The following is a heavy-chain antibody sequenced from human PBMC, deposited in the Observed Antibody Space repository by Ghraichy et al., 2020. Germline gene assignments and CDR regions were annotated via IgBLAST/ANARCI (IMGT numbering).Heavy chain of an antibody. D-gene: IGHD3-10*01. CDR3: ARDYGSGSSPVDY. V-gene: IGHV4-34*01. J-gene: IGHJ4*02. CDR1: GGSFSGYY. CDR2: INHSGSI. Sequence: SETLSLTCAVYGGSFSGYYWSWIRQPPGKGLEWIGEINHSGSINYNPSLKSRVTISVDTSKNQFSLKLSSVTAADTAVYYCARDYGSGSSPVDYWGQGTLVTVSS.